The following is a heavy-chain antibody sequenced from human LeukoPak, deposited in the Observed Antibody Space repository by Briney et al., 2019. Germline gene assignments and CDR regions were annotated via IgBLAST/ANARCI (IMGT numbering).Heavy chain of an antibody. Sequence: GGSLRLSCAASGXTFRSYSVNWVRQAPGKGLEWVSYIGSSSNTMYYADSVKGRFTISRDNAKNSVYLQMDSLRDEDTAVYYCARDKDWAFDYWGQGTLVTVSS. J-gene: IGHJ4*02. CDR1: GXTFRSYS. CDR3: ARDKDWAFDY. D-gene: IGHD3/OR15-3a*01. CDR2: IGSSSNTM. V-gene: IGHV3-48*02.